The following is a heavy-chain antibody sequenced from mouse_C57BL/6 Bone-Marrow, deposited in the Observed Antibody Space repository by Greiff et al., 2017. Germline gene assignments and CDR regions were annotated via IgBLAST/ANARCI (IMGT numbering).Heavy chain of an antibody. D-gene: IGHD1-1*01. Sequence: QVQLQQSGAELVRPGSSVKLSCKASGYTFTSYWMHWVKQRPIQGLEWIGNIDPSDSETHYNQKFKDKATLTVDKSSSTAYMQLSSLTSEDSAVYYCARYGGLLRGYFDVWGTGTTVTVSS. CDR1: GYTFTSYW. J-gene: IGHJ1*03. CDR2: IDPSDSET. CDR3: ARYGGLLRGYFDV. V-gene: IGHV1-52*01.